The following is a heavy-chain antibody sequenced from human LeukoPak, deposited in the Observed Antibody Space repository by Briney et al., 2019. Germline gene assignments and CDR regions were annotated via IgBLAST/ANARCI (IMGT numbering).Heavy chain of an antibody. D-gene: IGHD3-3*01. V-gene: IGHV4-34*01. CDR3: ARGPFWSGYYAGWFDP. J-gene: IGHJ5*02. CDR1: GGSFSGYY. CDR2: INHSGST. Sequence: SETLSLTCGVSGGSFSGYYWSWIRQPPGKGLEWIGEINHSGSTNYNPSLKSRVTISVDTSKNQFSLKLSSVTAADTAEYYCARGPFWSGYYAGWFDPWGQGTLVTVSS.